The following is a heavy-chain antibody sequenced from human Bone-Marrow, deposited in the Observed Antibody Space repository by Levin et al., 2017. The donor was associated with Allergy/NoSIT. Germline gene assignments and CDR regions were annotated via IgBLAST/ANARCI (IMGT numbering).Heavy chain of an antibody. CDR1: GFTFSSYA. CDR2: LSGSGGGT. Sequence: PGGSLRLSCVGSGFTFSSYAMSWVRQAPGKGLEWVSALSGSGGGTDYADSVKGRFTISRDNSKKTLYLQMNSLRVEDTAVYYCAKDGGGYGFWSGYHGSGMHVWGQGTTVTVSS. CDR3: AKDGGGYGFWSGYHGSGMHV. J-gene: IGHJ6*02. D-gene: IGHD3-3*01. V-gene: IGHV3-23*01.